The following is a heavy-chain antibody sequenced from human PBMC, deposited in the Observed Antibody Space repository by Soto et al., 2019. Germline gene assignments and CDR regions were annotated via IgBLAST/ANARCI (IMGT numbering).Heavy chain of an antibody. CDR2: IYYTGST. D-gene: IGHD3-3*01. J-gene: IGHJ4*02. Sequence: QVRLQESGPGLVKPSQTLSLTCTVSGGSISSGDYFWSWVRQPPGKGLEWIGYIYYTGSTSYNPSPKSRITMSVDTSKNQFSLKVSSVTAADTAVYFCARDDGYYRLYDYWGQGTLVTVSS. V-gene: IGHV4-30-4*01. CDR1: GGSISSGDYF. CDR3: ARDDGYYRLYDY.